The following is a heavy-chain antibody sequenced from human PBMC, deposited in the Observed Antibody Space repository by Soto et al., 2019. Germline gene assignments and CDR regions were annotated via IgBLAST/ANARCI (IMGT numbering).Heavy chain of an antibody. CDR3: AKDLSAHNGAFDY. J-gene: IGHJ4*02. D-gene: IGHD2-8*01. CDR2: ISSSGGSA. V-gene: IGHV3-23*01. CDR1: GFTFSSYA. Sequence: GGSLRLSCAASGFTFSSYAMSWVRQAPGKGLEWVSAISSSGGSAYYADSVKGRFTISRDNSKNTLYLQMNSLRAEDTAAYYCAKDLSAHNGAFDYWGQGTLVTVS.